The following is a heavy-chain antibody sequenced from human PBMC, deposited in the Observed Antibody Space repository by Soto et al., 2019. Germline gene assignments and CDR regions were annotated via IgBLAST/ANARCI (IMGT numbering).Heavy chain of an antibody. Sequence: SVKVSCKASGGTFSSYAISWVRQAPGQGLEWMGGIIPIFGTANYAQKFQGRVTITADESTSTAYMELSSLRSEDTAVYYCARTNFDWLLYRDYYYGMDVWGQGTTVTVSS. J-gene: IGHJ6*02. D-gene: IGHD3-9*01. CDR1: GGTFSSYA. CDR3: ARTNFDWLLYRDYYYGMDV. CDR2: IIPIFGTA. V-gene: IGHV1-69*13.